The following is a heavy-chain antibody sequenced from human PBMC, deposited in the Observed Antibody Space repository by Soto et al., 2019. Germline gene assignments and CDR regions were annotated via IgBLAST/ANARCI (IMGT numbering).Heavy chain of an antibody. V-gene: IGHV3-48*02. CDR3: ARDGMYNWNLVPFDY. Sequence: GGSLRLSCAASGFTFSSYSMNWVRQAPGKGLEWVSYISSSSTIYYADSVKGRFTISRDNAKNSLYLQMNSLRDEDTAVYYCARDGMYNWNLVPFDYWGQGTLVTVSS. CDR2: ISSSSTI. D-gene: IGHD1-20*01. CDR1: GFTFSSYS. J-gene: IGHJ4*02.